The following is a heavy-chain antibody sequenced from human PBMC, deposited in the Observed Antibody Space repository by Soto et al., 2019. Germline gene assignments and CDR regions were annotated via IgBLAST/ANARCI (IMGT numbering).Heavy chain of an antibody. CDR3: ANLPLYGSGFDC. D-gene: IGHD3-10*01. Sequence: EAQLVESGGGLVQPGRSLRLSCVASGFTFDDYAIHWVRQAPGKGLEWVSGISWNGAATGYAGSVKGRFTISRDNAKNSLYLKMSSLRTEDTAIYYCANLPLYGSGFDCWGQGTLVTVSS. CDR2: ISWNGAAT. V-gene: IGHV3-9*01. CDR1: GFTFDDYA. J-gene: IGHJ4*02.